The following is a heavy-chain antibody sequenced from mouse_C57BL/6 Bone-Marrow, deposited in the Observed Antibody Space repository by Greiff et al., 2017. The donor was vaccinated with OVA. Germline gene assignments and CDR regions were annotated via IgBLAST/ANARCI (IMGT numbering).Heavy chain of an antibody. CDR2: IDPEDGDT. J-gene: IGHJ1*03. CDR1: GFNIKDYY. CDR3: TTDYDGSSQYFDV. Sequence: EVQLQQSGAELVRPGASVKLSCTASGFNIKDYYMHWVKQRPEQGLEWIGRIDPEDGDTEYAPKFQGKATMTADTCSNTAYLQLSSLTSEDTAVYYGTTDYDGSSQYFDVWGTGTTVTVSS. D-gene: IGHD1-1*01. V-gene: IGHV14-1*01.